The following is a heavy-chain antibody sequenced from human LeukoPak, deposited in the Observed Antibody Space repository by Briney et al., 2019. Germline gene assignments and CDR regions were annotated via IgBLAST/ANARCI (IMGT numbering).Heavy chain of an antibody. D-gene: IGHD3-10*01. Sequence: SETLSLTCAVSGGSFSGYYWSWIRQPPAKGLEWIGEINHSGSTNYNPSLKSRVTISVDTSKNQFSLTLSSVTAADTAVYYCARSKLLRFGELQHDAFDIWGQGTMVTVSS. V-gene: IGHV4-34*01. CDR2: INHSGST. CDR1: GGSFSGYY. J-gene: IGHJ3*02. CDR3: ARSKLLRFGELQHDAFDI.